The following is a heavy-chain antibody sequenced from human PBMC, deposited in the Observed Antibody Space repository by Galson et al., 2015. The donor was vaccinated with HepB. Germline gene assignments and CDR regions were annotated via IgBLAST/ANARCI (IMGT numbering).Heavy chain of an antibody. J-gene: IGHJ4*02. V-gene: IGHV1-18*01. D-gene: IGHD6-19*01. CDR2: ISAYNGNT. Sequence: SVKVSCKASGYTFTSYGISWVRQAPGQGLEWMGWISAYNGNTNYAQKLQGRVTMTTDTSTSTAYMELRSLRSDDTAVYYCARDRDLVAVAGLFDYWGQGTLVTVSS. CDR1: GYTFTSYG. CDR3: ARDRDLVAVAGLFDY.